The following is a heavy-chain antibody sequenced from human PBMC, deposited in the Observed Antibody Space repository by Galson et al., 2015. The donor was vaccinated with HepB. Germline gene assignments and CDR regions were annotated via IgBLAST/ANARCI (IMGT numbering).Heavy chain of an antibody. CDR2: IKQDGSEK. CDR3: ASVSTVTTTYYYYGMDV. Sequence: SLRLSCAASGFTFSSYWMSWVRQAPGKGLEWVANIKQDGSEKYYVDSVKGRFTISRDNAKNSLYLQMNSLRAEDTAVYYCASVSTVTTTYYYYGMDVWGQGTTVTVSS. V-gene: IGHV3-7*03. D-gene: IGHD4-11*01. CDR1: GFTFSSYW. J-gene: IGHJ6*02.